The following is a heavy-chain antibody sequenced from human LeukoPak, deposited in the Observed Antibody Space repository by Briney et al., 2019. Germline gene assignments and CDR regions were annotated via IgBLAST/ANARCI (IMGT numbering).Heavy chain of an antibody. V-gene: IGHV3-21*01. CDR3: ARDPYSGTYGNTYYYYMDV. Sequence: GGSLRLSCAASGFTFSTYIMNWVRQTPGKGLEWVSSIGTSTSYIYYADSVKGRFTISRDNARNSLYLQMNSLRVEDTAVYYCARDPYSGTYGNTYYYYMDVWGKGTTVTISS. CDR2: IGTSTSYI. CDR1: GFTFSTYI. D-gene: IGHD1-26*01. J-gene: IGHJ6*03.